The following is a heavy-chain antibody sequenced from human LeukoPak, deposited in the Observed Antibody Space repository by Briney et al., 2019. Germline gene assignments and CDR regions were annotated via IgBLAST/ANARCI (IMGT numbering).Heavy chain of an antibody. D-gene: IGHD3-10*01. J-gene: IGHJ5*02. CDR2: IYHSGST. CDR1: GYSISSGYY. CDR3: ARLKRVSGGYFDL. Sequence: PSETLSLTCAVSGYSISSGYYWGWIRQPPGKGLEWIGSIYHSGSTYYNPSLKSRVTISVDTSKNQFSLKLSSVTAADTAVYYCARLKRVSGGYFDLWGQGTLVTVSS. V-gene: IGHV4-38-2*01.